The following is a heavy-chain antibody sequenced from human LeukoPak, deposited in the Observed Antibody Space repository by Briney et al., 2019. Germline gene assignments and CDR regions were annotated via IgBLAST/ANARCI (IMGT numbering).Heavy chain of an antibody. Sequence: ASVKVSCKASGYTFTGYYMHWVRQAPGQGLEWMGWINPNSGGANYAQKFQGRVTMTRDTSISTAYMELSSLTPDDTAVYYCAKDGAYCGGDCYSAFDIWGQGTMVTVSS. CDR1: GYTFTGYY. CDR2: INPNSGGA. CDR3: AKDGAYCGGDCYSAFDI. D-gene: IGHD2-21*02. V-gene: IGHV1-2*02. J-gene: IGHJ3*02.